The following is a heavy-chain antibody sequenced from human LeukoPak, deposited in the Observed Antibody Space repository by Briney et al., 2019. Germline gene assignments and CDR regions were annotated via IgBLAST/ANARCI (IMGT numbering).Heavy chain of an antibody. V-gene: IGHV3-74*01. J-gene: IGHJ3*01. CDR3: ARDCIEGPCDV. CDR1: GFTFGTYW. Sequence: GGSLRLSCGASGFTFGTYWMHWVRQAPGKGLVWVSGINSDGGTTTYADSVKGRFTISRDNAKNSLYLQMNSLRAEDTAVYYCARDCIEGPCDVWGQGTMVAVSS. CDR2: INSDGGTT. D-gene: IGHD1-26*01.